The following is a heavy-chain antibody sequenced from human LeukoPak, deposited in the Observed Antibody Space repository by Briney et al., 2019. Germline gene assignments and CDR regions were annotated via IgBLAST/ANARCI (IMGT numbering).Heavy chain of an antibody. D-gene: IGHD2-15*01. CDR2: IKQDGSEK. V-gene: IGHV3-7*01. CDR3: ARDSGIAFDY. Sequence: GGSLRLSCAASGFTFSSYAMSWVRQAPGKGLEWVANIKQDGSEKYYVDSVKGRFTISRDNAKNSLFLQMNSLRVEDTAVYYCARDSGIAFDYWGQGTLVIVSS. J-gene: IGHJ4*02. CDR1: GFTFSSYA.